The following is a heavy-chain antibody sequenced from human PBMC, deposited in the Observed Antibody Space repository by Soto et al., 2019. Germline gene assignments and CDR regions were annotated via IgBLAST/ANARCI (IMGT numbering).Heavy chain of an antibody. V-gene: IGHV3-33*01. CDR3: ARDGRITGTIRYYYYYYGMHV. J-gene: IGHJ6*02. Sequence: PGGSLRLSCAASGFTFSSYGMHWVRQAPGKGLEWVAVIWYDGSNKYYADSVKGRFTISRDNSKNTLYLQMNSLRAEDTAVYYCARDGRITGTIRYYYYYYGMHVWGQGTTVTVSS. D-gene: IGHD1-7*01. CDR1: GFTFSSYG. CDR2: IWYDGSNK.